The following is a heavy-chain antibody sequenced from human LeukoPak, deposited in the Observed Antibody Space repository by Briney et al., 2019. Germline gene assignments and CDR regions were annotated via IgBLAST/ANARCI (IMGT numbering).Heavy chain of an antibody. CDR2: ISSSSSYI. CDR3: ARTEWLRSGYYFDY. J-gene: IGHJ4*02. V-gene: IGHV3-21*01. CDR1: GFTFSSYT. Sequence: GGSLRLPCAASGFTFSSYTIHWVRQAPGKGLEWVSSISSSSSYIYYADSVKGRFTISRHNAKNSLFLQMDSLRAEDTAVYYCARTEWLRSGYYFDYWGQGTLVTVSS. D-gene: IGHD5-12*01.